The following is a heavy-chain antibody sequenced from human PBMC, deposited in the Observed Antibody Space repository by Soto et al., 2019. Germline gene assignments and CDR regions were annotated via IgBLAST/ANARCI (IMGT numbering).Heavy chain of an antibody. CDR2: ISSSSSYI. D-gene: IGHD2-15*01. V-gene: IGHV3-21*01. Sequence: GESLKISCAASGFTFSSYSMNWVRQAPGKGLEWVSSISSSSSYIYYADSVKGRFTISRDNAKNSLYLQMNSLRAEDTAVYYCARDGDDSVVAATRRYYYYGMDVWGQGTTVTVSS. CDR3: ARDGDDSVVAATRRYYYYGMDV. CDR1: GFTFSSYS. J-gene: IGHJ6*02.